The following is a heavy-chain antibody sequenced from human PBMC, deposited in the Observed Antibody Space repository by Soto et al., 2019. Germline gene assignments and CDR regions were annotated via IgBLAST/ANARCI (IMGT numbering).Heavy chain of an antibody. D-gene: IGHD3-22*01. J-gene: IGHJ4*02. V-gene: IGHV3-21*01. Sequence: GGSLRLSCAVSGFTFSDYWMSWVRQAPGKGLEWVSSISSSSSYIYYADSVKGRFTISRDNAKNSLYLQMNSLRAEDTAVYYCARDPRYYYDSSGPEPGPLFDYWGQGTLVTVSS. CDR2: ISSSSSYI. CDR3: ARDPRYYYDSSGPEPGPLFDY. CDR1: GFTFSDYW.